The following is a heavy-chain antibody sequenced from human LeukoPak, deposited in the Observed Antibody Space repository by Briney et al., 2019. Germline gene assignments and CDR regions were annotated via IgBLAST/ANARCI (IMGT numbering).Heavy chain of an antibody. CDR3: GRDWDGVRGVKIDS. D-gene: IGHD3-10*01. CDR2: ISYDGSTK. CDR1: GFTFSNYA. V-gene: IGHV3-30-3*01. Sequence: TGGSLRLSCAASGFTFSNYAMHWVRQAPGKGLGWVAVISYDGSTKYYADSVRGRFTISRDNSKNTLHLQMDSLRTEDTAVYYCGRDWDGVRGVKIDSWGQETQVIVSS. J-gene: IGHJ4*02.